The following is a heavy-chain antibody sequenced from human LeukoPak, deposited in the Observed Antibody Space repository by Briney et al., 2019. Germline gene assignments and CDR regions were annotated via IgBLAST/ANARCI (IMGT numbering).Heavy chain of an antibody. CDR3: ARVNWNDGDYFDY. D-gene: IGHD1-1*01. Sequence: GGSLRLSCAGSGFSFSDFYMDWVRQAPGKGLQWVGRIRNKLNSYTTKYAASVQGRFTISRDDLKNSLYLQMNSLKTEDTAVYYCARVNWNDGDYFDYWGQGTLVTVSS. J-gene: IGHJ4*02. V-gene: IGHV3-72*01. CDR1: GFSFSDFY. CDR2: IRNKLNSYTT.